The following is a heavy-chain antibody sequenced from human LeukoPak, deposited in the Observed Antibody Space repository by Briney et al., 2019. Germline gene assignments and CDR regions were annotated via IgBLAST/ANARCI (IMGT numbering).Heavy chain of an antibody. J-gene: IGHJ3*02. CDR3: ARVVVPAELDAFDI. CDR1: GSTFSSYS. V-gene: IGHV3-48*04. CDR2: ISSSGSTI. Sequence: GGSLRLSCAASGSTFSSYSMNWVRQAPGKGLEWVSYISSSGSTIYYADSVKGRFTISRDNAKNSLYLQMNSLRAEDTAVYYCARVVVPAELDAFDIWGQGTMVTVSS. D-gene: IGHD2-2*01.